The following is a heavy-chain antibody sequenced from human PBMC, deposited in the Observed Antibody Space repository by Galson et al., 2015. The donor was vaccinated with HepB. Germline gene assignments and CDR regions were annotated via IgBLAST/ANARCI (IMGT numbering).Heavy chain of an antibody. D-gene: IGHD6-19*01. CDR2: ISGSGGST. Sequence: SLRLSCAASGFTFSSYAMSWVRQAPGKGLEWVSAISGSGGSTYYADSVKGRFTIFRDNSKNTLYLQMNSLRAEDTAVYYCATPSELEAVAGPFSLSYWGQGTLVTVSS. J-gene: IGHJ4*02. V-gene: IGHV3-23*01. CDR1: GFTFSSYA. CDR3: ATPSELEAVAGPFSLSY.